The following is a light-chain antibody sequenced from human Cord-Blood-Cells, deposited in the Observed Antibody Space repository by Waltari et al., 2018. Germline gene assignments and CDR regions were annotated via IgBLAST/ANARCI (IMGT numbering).Light chain of an antibody. CDR1: SSDVGGYHY. V-gene: IGLV2-11*01. CDR2: DVS. Sequence: SALTPPRSVSGSPAQSVTISCTGTSSDVGGYHYVSWYQQHPGKAPKLMIYDVSKRPSGVPDRFSGSKSGNTASLTISGLQAEDEADYYCCSYAGSYYVFGTGTKVTVL. J-gene: IGLJ1*01. CDR3: CSYAGSYYV.